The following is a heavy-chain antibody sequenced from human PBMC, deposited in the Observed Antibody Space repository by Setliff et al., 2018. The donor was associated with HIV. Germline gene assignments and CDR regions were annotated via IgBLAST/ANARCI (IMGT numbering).Heavy chain of an antibody. J-gene: IGHJ4*02. Sequence: ASVKVSCKASGYTFTSYGISWVRQAPGQGLEWMGWISAYNGNTNYAQKLQGRVTMTTDTSTSTAYMELSRLGSEDTAVYYCARGSSVGWEVLRTDYWGQGTLVTVSS. CDR3: ARGSSVGWEVLRTDY. V-gene: IGHV1-18*01. CDR2: ISAYNGNT. CDR1: GYTFTSYG. D-gene: IGHD1-26*01.